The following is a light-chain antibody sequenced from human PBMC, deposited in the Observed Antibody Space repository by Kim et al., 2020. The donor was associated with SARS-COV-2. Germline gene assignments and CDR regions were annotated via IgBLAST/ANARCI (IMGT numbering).Light chain of an antibody. CDR3: QQYGDSTRWT. J-gene: IGKJ1*01. CDR2: GVS. V-gene: IGKV3-20*01. CDR1: ESVSGNH. Sequence: EIVLTQSPGTLSLSPGERATLSCRATESVSGNHLAWYQQKPDQAPRLLIYGVSRRATGIPDRFSGSWSATDFTLTISRLEPEDFAVYYCQQYGDSTRWTFGQGTKVDIK.